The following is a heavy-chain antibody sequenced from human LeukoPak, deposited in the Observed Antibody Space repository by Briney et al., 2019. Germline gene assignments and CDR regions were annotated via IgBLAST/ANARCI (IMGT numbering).Heavy chain of an antibody. D-gene: IGHD3-10*01. V-gene: IGHV4-59*01. CDR1: GGSISSYY. Sequence: SETLSLTCTVSGGSISSYYWSWIRQPPGKGLEWIGYKYYSGRTNYNPSLKSRVTISVETSKNQFSLKLKSVTAADTAVYYCARGGYYGSGNDFRFDPWGQGTLVTVSS. CDR2: KYYSGRT. CDR3: ARGGYYGSGNDFRFDP. J-gene: IGHJ5*02.